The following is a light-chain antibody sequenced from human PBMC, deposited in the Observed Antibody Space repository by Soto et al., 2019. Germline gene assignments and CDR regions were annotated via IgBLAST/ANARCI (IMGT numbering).Light chain of an antibody. CDR2: GAS. J-gene: IGKJ1*01. V-gene: IGKV3-15*01. CDR3: QQYNDWRT. Sequence: EIVMTQSPATLSMSPGERATLSCRASQSVSNNLAWYQQKPGQAPRHLIYGASTRATGIPARFSGSGSGTEFTLTISSLQSEDFAVYYCQQYNDWRTFGQGTKVEIK. CDR1: QSVSNN.